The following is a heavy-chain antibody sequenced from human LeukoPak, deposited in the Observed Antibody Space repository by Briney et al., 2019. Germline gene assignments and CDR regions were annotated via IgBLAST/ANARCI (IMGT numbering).Heavy chain of an antibody. J-gene: IGHJ4*02. CDR3: ARPQGYTFGYVHY. CDR2: IYYSGST. Sequence: PSETLSLTCTVSGASVSTYFWSWIRQPPGKGLEWIGTIYYSGSTYYNPSLQSRVTISVDTSKNQFSLKLNSVTAADTAVYYCARPQGYTFGYVHYWGQGTLVTVSS. CDR1: GASVSTYF. V-gene: IGHV4-59*04. D-gene: IGHD5-18*01.